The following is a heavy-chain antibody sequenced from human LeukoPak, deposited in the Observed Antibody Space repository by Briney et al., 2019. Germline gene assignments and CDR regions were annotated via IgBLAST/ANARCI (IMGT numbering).Heavy chain of an antibody. CDR3: AKDRGVTKNWFDP. Sequence: GGSLRLSCAASGFSFTTYNMNWVRQAPGKGLEWVSSISSSSTYIYYADSVKGRFTISRDDAKNTVFLQMNSLRAEDTAVYYCAKDRGVTKNWFDPWGQGTLVTVSS. D-gene: IGHD3-10*01. CDR1: GFSFTTYN. V-gene: IGHV3-21*04. J-gene: IGHJ5*02. CDR2: ISSSSTYI.